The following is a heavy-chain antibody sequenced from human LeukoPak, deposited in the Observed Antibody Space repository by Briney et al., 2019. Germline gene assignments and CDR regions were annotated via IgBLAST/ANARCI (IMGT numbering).Heavy chain of an antibody. J-gene: IGHJ5*02. CDR2: ISDGGGTT. Sequence: GASLRLSCAASGFTFSNYAMSWVRQAPEKRLEWVSGISDGGGTTYYADSVKGRFTISRDNSKNTLYLQMNSLRAEDTAVYYCAKATTSKADVAWFDPWGQGTLATVSS. D-gene: IGHD1-1*01. V-gene: IGHV3-23*01. CDR1: GFTFSNYA. CDR3: AKATTSKADVAWFDP.